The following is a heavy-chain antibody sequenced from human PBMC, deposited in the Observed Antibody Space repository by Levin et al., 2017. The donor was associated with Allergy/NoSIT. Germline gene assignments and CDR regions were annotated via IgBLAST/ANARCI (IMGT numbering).Heavy chain of an antibody. CDR3: ARGVVVVVGMNWFDP. CDR1: GLNVSDNY. V-gene: IGHV3-11*01. J-gene: IGHJ5*02. CDR2: ISGADGVR. Sequence: KSGGSLRLSCAASGLNVSDNYVSWIRQAPGKGLEWLSFISGADGVRFYADSVKGRFTMSSDIAKNSVYLHMNSLRVEDTATYFCARGVVVVVGMNWFDPWGQGTLVTVSS. D-gene: IGHD2-21*01.